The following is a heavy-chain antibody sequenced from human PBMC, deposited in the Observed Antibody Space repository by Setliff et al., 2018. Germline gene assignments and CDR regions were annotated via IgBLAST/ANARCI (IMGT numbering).Heavy chain of an antibody. V-gene: IGHV4-59*05. CDR3: ARVFYYGRPFDI. D-gene: IGHD3-10*01. CDR1: GGSISSHY. CDR2: IYYSGST. J-gene: IGHJ3*02. Sequence: PSETLSLTCTVSGGSISSHYWSWIRQPPGKGLEWIGSIYYSGSTYYNPSLKSRVTISVDTSKNQFSLKLSSVTAADTAVYYCARVFYYGRPFDIWGQGTMVTVSS.